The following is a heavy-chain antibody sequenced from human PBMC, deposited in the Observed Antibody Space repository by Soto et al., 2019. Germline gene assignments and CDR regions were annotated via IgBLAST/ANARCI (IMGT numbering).Heavy chain of an antibody. Sequence: GGSLRLSCAASGFAFSSYSMNWVRQAPGKGLEWVSYISDGSSIIYYADSVKGRFTVSRDNAKNTLYLQMNSLRDEDTAIYYCARDSRESITIDYWGQGARVTVSS. J-gene: IGHJ4*02. V-gene: IGHV3-48*02. CDR1: GFAFSSYS. D-gene: IGHD6-6*01. CDR2: ISDGSSII. CDR3: ARDSRESITIDY.